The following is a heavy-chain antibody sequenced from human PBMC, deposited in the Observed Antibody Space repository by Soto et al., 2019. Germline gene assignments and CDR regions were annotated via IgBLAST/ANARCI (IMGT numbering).Heavy chain of an antibody. D-gene: IGHD2-21*02. V-gene: IGHV1-69*12. J-gene: IGHJ4*02. CDR3: ARERDAYCGGDCYLDY. Sequence: QVQLVQSGAEVKKPGSSVKVSCKASGGTFSSYAISWVRQVPGQGLEWMGGIIPIFGTANYAQKFQGRVTITADESTSTAYMELSSLRSEDTAVYYCARERDAYCGGDCYLDYWGQGTLVTVSS. CDR1: GGTFSSYA. CDR2: IIPIFGTA.